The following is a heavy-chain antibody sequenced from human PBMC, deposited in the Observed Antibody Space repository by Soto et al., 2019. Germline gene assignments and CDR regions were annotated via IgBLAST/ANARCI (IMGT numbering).Heavy chain of an antibody. CDR1: GDTFSSFT. Sequence: QVQLVQSGAEVKKPGSSVKVSCKASGDTFSSFTISWVRQAPGQGLEWMGRIIPIVGIPDYAQKFQGRVTITADKPTSTAYMELSSLRSEDTAVYFCAREVGFPSGYKDYYYYYMDVWGKGTAVTVSS. V-gene: IGHV1-69*02. CDR3: AREVGFPSGYKDYYYYYMDV. J-gene: IGHJ6*03. D-gene: IGHD3-22*01. CDR2: IIPIVGIP.